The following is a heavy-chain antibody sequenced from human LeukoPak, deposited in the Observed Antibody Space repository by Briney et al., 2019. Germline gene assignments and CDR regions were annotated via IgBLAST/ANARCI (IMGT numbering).Heavy chain of an antibody. J-gene: IGHJ4*02. CDR3: ARGSVGTPPPFEY. Sequence: PGGSLRLSCAASGFTFSRYAMHWVRQAPGKGLDWVALVAYGGNTKSYANSVKGRFTISRDSSTVHLQMNSLTTDDTAIYYCARGSVGTPPPFEYWGQGTLVTVSS. V-gene: IGHV3-30-3*01. CDR2: VAYGGNTK. D-gene: IGHD2-15*01. CDR1: GFTFSRYA.